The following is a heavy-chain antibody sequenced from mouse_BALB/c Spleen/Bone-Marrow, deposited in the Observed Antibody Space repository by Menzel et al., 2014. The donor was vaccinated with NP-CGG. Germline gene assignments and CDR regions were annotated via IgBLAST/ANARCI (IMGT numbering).Heavy chain of an antibody. CDR1: GYTFTSYW. CDR3: ARSRTGTYFDY. V-gene: IGHV1-7*01. Sequence: VQLQQSGAELAKPGASVKMSCKASGYTFTSYWMRWVKQRPGQGLEWIGYINPSTGYTEYNQKFKDKATLTADKSSSTAYMQLSSLTSEDSAVYYCARSRTGTYFDYWGQGTTLTVSS. CDR2: INPSTGYT. D-gene: IGHD4-1*01. J-gene: IGHJ2*01.